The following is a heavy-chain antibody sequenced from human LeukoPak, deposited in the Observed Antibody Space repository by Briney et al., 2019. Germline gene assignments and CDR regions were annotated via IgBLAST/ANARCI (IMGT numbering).Heavy chain of an antibody. Sequence: GGSLRLSCAAAGFTFSNYWMHWVRHAPGKGLVWVSRISSDGSSTTYADSVKGRFTISRDNAKNTLFLQVNSLRAEDTAVYYCARELSSGWTHFDYWGQGTLVTVSS. D-gene: IGHD6-19*01. CDR1: GFTFSNYW. J-gene: IGHJ4*02. CDR3: ARELSSGWTHFDY. V-gene: IGHV3-74*01. CDR2: ISSDGSST.